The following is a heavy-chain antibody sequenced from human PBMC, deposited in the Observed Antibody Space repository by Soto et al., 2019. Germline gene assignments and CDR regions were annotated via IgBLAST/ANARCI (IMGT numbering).Heavy chain of an antibody. D-gene: IGHD2-2*01. V-gene: IGHV4-39*01. J-gene: IGHJ5*02. CDR1: GGSISSSSYY. Sequence: QLQLQESGPGLVKPSETLSLTCTVSGGSISSSSYYWGWIRQPLGKGLEWIGSIYYSGSTYYNPSRKGRVTIAVDTSKNQFSLKLSSVTAADTAVYYCARHTWGRQRGWFDPWGQGTLVTVSS. CDR2: IYYSGST. CDR3: ARHTWGRQRGWFDP.